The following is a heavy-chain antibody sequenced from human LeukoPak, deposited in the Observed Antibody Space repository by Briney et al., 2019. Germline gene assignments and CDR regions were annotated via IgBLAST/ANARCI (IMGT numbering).Heavy chain of an antibody. Sequence: PSETLSLTCTVSGYSISSGYFWGWIRQPPGKGLEWIGSFYHSGITYYNPSLKSRVTISVDTSKNQFSLKLNSVTAADTAVYYCARGGSYYDYWGQGTLVTVSS. J-gene: IGHJ4*02. V-gene: IGHV4-38-2*02. D-gene: IGHD1-26*01. CDR2: FYHSGIT. CDR1: GYSISSGYF. CDR3: ARGGSYYDY.